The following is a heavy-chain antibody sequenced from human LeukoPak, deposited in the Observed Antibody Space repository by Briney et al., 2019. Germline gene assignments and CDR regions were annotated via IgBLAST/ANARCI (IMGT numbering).Heavy chain of an antibody. Sequence: SETLSLTCAVYGGSFSGYYWSWIRQPPGKGLEWIGYIYYSGSTNYNPSLKSRVTISVDTSKNQFSLKLSSVTAADTAVYYCARGLSGSYYYWGQGTLVTVSS. D-gene: IGHD3-10*01. CDR3: ARGLSGSYYY. CDR2: IYYSGST. V-gene: IGHV4-59*01. J-gene: IGHJ4*02. CDR1: GGSFSGYY.